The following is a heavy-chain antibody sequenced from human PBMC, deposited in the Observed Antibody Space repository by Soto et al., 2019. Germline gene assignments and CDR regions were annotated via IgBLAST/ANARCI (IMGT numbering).Heavy chain of an antibody. Sequence: WGSLRLSCSASGFTFSTYWMSWVRQAPGKGLEWVANIKQDGSEKYYVDSVKGRFTISRDNAKNSLYLQMNSLRAEDTAVYYCARDSLGYCTSTRCYWSEESWGQGTLVIVSS. J-gene: IGHJ5*02. CDR2: IKQDGSEK. V-gene: IGHV3-7*03. CDR1: GFTFSTYW. D-gene: IGHD2-2*01. CDR3: ARDSLGYCTSTRCYWSEES.